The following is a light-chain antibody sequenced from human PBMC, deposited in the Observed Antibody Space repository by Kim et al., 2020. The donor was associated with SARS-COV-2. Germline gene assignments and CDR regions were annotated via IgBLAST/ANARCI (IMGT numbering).Light chain of an antibody. CDR1: QSVSNK. J-gene: IGKJ4*01. V-gene: IGKV3-15*01. CDR2: GAS. CDR3: QQSDNWPELT. Sequence: EIVMTQSPDTLSVSPGERATLSCRASQSVSNKLAWYQQKPGQAPRLLIHGASTRATGIPARFSGSGSGTEFTLTISSLQSEDFAVYYCQQSDNWPELTLGGEKKLEI.